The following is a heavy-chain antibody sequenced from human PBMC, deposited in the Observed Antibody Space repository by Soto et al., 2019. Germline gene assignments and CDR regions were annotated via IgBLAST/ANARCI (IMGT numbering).Heavy chain of an antibody. Sequence: ASVKVSCKASGYTFTSYGISWVRQAPGQGLEWMGWISAYNGNTNYAQKLQGRVTMTTDTSTSTAYMEMRSLRSDDTAVYYCARKWELPNWFDPWGQGTLVTVSS. CDR2: ISAYNGNT. J-gene: IGHJ5*02. CDR1: GYTFTSYG. CDR3: ARKWELPNWFDP. D-gene: IGHD1-26*01. V-gene: IGHV1-18*01.